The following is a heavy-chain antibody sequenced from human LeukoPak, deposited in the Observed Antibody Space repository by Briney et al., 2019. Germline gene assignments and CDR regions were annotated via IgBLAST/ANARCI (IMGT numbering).Heavy chain of an antibody. Sequence: SVKVSCKASGYTFTSYGISWVRQAPGQGLEWMGRIIPILGIANYAQKFQGGVTITADKSTSTAYMELSSLRSEDTAVYYCARSSSSGMYPDYWGQGTLVTVSS. CDR1: GYTFTSYG. CDR3: ARSSSSGMYPDY. V-gene: IGHV1-69*04. CDR2: IIPILGIA. J-gene: IGHJ4*02. D-gene: IGHD6-13*01.